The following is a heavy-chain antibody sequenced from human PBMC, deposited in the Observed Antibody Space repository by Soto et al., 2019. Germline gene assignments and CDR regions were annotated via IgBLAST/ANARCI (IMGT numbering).Heavy chain of an antibody. J-gene: IGHJ4*02. D-gene: IGHD2-2*01. V-gene: IGHV3-21*01. CDR3: ARGPSSLTRFDY. Sequence: PGGSLRLSCAASGFTFSSYSMNWVRQAPGKGLEWVSSISSSSSYIYYADSVKGRFTISRDNAKNSLHLQMNSLRAEDTAVYYCARGPSSLTRFDYWGQGTLVTVSS. CDR1: GFTFSSYS. CDR2: ISSSSSYI.